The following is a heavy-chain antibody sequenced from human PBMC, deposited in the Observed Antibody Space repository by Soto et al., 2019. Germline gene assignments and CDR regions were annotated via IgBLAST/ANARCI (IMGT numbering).Heavy chain of an antibody. V-gene: IGHV1-46*01. CDR3: ASGLITMFRGERMPFDP. CDR2: INPSGGST. J-gene: IGHJ5*02. CDR1: GYTFTSYY. D-gene: IGHD3-10*01. Sequence: GASVKVSCKASGYTFTSYYMHWVRQAPGQGLEWMGIINPSGGSTSYAQKFQGRVTMTRDTSTSTVYMELSSLRSEDTAVYYCASGLITMFRGERMPFDPWGQGTLVTFSS.